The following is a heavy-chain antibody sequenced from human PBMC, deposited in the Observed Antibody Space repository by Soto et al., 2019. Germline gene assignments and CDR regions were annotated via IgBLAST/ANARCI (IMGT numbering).Heavy chain of an antibody. CDR3: ARDETVIRGVIKRGGGMDL. Sequence: QVPLEQSGSEVKMRGSSVTVSCKAYGATFTKYTFNWVRQAPGQGLEWMGGIIPLVGSTNYAERFQCRLTVTTNESTGTVFMERSSLTPDDTAIYYCARDETVIRGVIKRGGGMDLWGQGTTVIVSS. CDR2: IIPLVGST. J-gene: IGHJ6*02. D-gene: IGHD3-10*01. V-gene: IGHV1-69*16. CDR1: GATFTKYT.